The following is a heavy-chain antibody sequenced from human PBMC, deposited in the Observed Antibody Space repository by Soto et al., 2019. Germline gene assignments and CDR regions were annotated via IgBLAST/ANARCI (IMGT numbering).Heavy chain of an antibody. V-gene: IGHV3-48*02. CDR1: GFTFSNYG. Sequence: GGSLRLSCAASGFTFSNYGMNWVRRAPGKRLAWVSYISSSIATIQYADSVKGRFTISRDSAKNSLYLQMNSLRDEDTAVYYCARGGAARPDYWGQGTLVTVSS. CDR2: ISSSIATI. J-gene: IGHJ4*02. CDR3: ARGGAARPDY. D-gene: IGHD6-6*01.